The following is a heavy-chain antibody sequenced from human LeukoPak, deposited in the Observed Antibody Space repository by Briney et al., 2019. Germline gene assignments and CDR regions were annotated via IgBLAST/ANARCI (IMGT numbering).Heavy chain of an antibody. CDR3: ANEIRPNDY. Sequence: PGGSLRLSCTASGFTFSNFWMGWVRQAPGKGLEWVSAISISGSKTYYADSVKGRFTISRDNSKNTLYLQMNSLRAEDTAVYYCANEIRPNDYWGQGTQVTVSS. CDR1: GFTFSNFW. D-gene: IGHD4-17*01. CDR2: ISISGSKT. V-gene: IGHV3-23*01. J-gene: IGHJ4*02.